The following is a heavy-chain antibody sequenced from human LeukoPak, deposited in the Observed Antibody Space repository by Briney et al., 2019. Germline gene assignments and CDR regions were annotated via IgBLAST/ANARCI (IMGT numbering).Heavy chain of an antibody. D-gene: IGHD4-11*01. CDR1: APSISSYY. CDR2: IYYSGST. V-gene: IGHV4-59*01. J-gene: IGHJ6*03. Sequence: SETLSLTCTVSAPSISSYYWGWIRQPPGKGLEGIGYIYYSGSTNYHPSLKSRVTISVDTSKNQFSLKLSSVTAADTAVYYCARTRTTLYYYYYMDVWGKGSTVTVSS. CDR3: ARTRTTLYYYYYMDV.